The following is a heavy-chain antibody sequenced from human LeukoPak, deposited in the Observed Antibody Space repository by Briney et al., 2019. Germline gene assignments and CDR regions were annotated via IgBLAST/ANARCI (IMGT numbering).Heavy chain of an antibody. CDR2: IKQDGSGK. CDR1: GFTFSSYW. J-gene: IGHJ6*03. D-gene: IGHD4-17*01. V-gene: IGHV3-7*01. Sequence: GGSLRLSCAASGFTFSSYWMSWVRQAPGEGLEWVANIKQDGSGKYYVDSVKGRFTISRDNAKNSLYLQMNSLRAEDTAVYYCARATVTTSWGYYYYYMDVWGKGTTVTVSS. CDR3: ARATVTTSWGYYYYYMDV.